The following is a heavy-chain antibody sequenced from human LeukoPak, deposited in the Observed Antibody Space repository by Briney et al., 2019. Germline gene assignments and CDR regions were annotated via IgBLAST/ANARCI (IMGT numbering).Heavy chain of an antibody. CDR1: GGSFSGYH. CDR3: ARDPTTVVTLPYYFDF. J-gene: IGHJ4*02. D-gene: IGHD4-23*01. V-gene: IGHV4-34*01. CDR2: INDRGRT. Sequence: SETLSLTCAVHGGSFSGYHWNCIRQSPGKGQEWIGEINDRGRTNYNPSLKSRVTLSVDTSKKQFSLKLSSVTAADTAVYYCARDPTTVVTLPYYFDFWGQGTLVTVSS.